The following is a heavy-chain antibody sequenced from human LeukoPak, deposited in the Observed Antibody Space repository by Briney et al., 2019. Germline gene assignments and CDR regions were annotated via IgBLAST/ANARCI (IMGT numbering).Heavy chain of an antibody. CDR3: ARAGYCSSTSCHWYFDY. D-gene: IGHD2-2*01. J-gene: IGHJ4*02. CDR1: GGTFSSYA. V-gene: IGHV1-69*05. CDR2: IIPIFGTA. Sequence: ASVKVSCKASGGTFSSYAISWVRQAPGQGLEWMGGIIPIFGTANYAQKFQGRVTITTDESTSTAYMELSSLRSEDTAVYYCARAGYCSSTSCHWYFDYWGQGTLVTVSS.